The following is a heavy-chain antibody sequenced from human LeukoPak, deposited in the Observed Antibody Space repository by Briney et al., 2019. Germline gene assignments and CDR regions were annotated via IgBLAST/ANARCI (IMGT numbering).Heavy chain of an antibody. J-gene: IGHJ6*03. CDR2: ISGSGSST. CDR3: ARGHTAVSRHMDV. V-gene: IGHV3-23*01. CDR1: GFTFRSYA. D-gene: IGHD2-8*01. Sequence: GGSLRLSCAASGFTFRSYAMNWVRKAPGKRLEWVSAISGSGSSTYYADSVKGRFTISRDDAKNLLYLDMNSLRAEDTAVYYCARGHTAVSRHMDVWGKGTPVTVSS.